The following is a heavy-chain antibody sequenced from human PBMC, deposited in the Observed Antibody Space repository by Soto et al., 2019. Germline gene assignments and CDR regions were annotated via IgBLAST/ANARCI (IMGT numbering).Heavy chain of an antibody. CDR3: VKDRFGGTSGYFDS. J-gene: IGHJ4*02. D-gene: IGHD2-15*01. CDR1: GFTFSSYA. Sequence: EVQVVEAGGGLVQPGGSLRLSCSASGFTFSSYALHWVRQAPGKGLEYVSGISSNGGSIFYADSVKGRFTISRDNSKNTLYLQMTGLRVDDTAVYSCVKDRFGGTSGYFDSWGQGTLVTVS. V-gene: IGHV3-64D*08. CDR2: ISSNGGSI.